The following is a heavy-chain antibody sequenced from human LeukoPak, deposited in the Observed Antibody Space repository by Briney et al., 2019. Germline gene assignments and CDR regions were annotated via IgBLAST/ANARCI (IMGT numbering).Heavy chain of an antibody. CDR2: IYYGGST. V-gene: IGHV4-30-4*08. CDR3: ARDSGERYDFWSGYPGH. Sequence: NPSETLSLTCTVSGGSISSYYWSWIRQPPGKGLEWIGYIYYGGSTYYNPSLRSRVTISVDTSKNQFSLKLSSVTAADTAVYYCARDSGERYDFWSGYPGHWGQGTLVTVSS. CDR1: GGSISSYY. D-gene: IGHD3-3*01. J-gene: IGHJ1*01.